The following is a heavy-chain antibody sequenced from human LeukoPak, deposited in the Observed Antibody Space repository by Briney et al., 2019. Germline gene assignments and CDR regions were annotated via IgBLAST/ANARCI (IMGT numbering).Heavy chain of an antibody. J-gene: IGHJ6*03. CDR3: ARTEESGYSYGYFGYYYYMDV. CDR1: GGSISSYY. CDR2: IYSTGST. D-gene: IGHD5-18*01. Sequence: SETLSLTCTVSGGSISSYYWSWIRQPAGEGLEWIGHIYSTGSTNYNPSLKRRVTISVDTSKNQFSLKLSSVTAADTAVYYCARTEESGYSYGYFGYYYYMDVWGKGTTVTVSS. V-gene: IGHV4-4*07.